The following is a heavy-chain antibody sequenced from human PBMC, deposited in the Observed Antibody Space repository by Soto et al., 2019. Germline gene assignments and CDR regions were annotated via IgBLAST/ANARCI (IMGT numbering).Heavy chain of an antibody. CDR2: ITGSCDST. V-gene: IGHV3-23*01. Sequence: EVQLLESGGGLVQPGGSLRLSCAASGFTFSNYAIRWVRQAPGKGLEWVSSITGSCDSTYYADSVKGRFTISRDNSKNTLYLQMNSLRVEDTAVYYCAKDPLKYSSSWYLEWWFDPWGQGTLGTVSS. CDR3: AKDPLKYSSSWYLEWWFDP. D-gene: IGHD6-13*01. J-gene: IGHJ5*02. CDR1: GFTFSNYA.